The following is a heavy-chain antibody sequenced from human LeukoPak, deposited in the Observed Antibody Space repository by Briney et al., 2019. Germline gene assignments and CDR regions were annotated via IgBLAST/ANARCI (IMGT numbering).Heavy chain of an antibody. Sequence: SETLSLTCTVSGGSISSYYWSWIRQPPGKGLEWIGYIYYSGSTNYNPSLKSRVTISVDTSKNQFSLKLSSVTAADTAVYYCARVQGRTPSLYYYGMDVWGQGTTVTVSS. CDR2: IYYSGST. V-gene: IGHV4-59*01. D-gene: IGHD1-14*01. CDR3: ARVQGRTPSLYYYGMDV. CDR1: GGSISSYY. J-gene: IGHJ6*02.